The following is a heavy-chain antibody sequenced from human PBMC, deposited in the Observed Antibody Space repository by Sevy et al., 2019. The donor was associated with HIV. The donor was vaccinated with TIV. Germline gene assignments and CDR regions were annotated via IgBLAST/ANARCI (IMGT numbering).Heavy chain of an antibody. CDR3: ATDSVLLKGRYYDSSGYYLHY. J-gene: IGHJ4*02. V-gene: IGHV1-24*01. CDR2: FDPEDGET. Sequence: ASVKVSCKVSGYIFTELSMHWVRQAPGKGLEWMGGFDPEDGETIYAQKFQGRVTMTEDISTDTAYMDLSSLRSEDTAVYYCATDSVLLKGRYYDSSGYYLHYWGQGTLVTVSS. CDR1: GYIFTELS. D-gene: IGHD3-22*01.